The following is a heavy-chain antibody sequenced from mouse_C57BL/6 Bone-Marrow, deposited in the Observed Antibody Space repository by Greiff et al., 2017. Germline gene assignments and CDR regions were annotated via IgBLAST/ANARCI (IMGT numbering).Heavy chain of an antibody. V-gene: IGHV1-69*01. J-gene: IGHJ2*01. D-gene: IGHD4-1*01. CDR1: GYTFTSYW. CDR2: IDPSDSYT. Sequence: QVQLKQPGAELVMPGASVKLSCKASGYTFTSYWMHWVKQRPGQGLAWIGEIDPSDSYTNYNQKFKGKSTLTVDKSSSTAYMQLSSLTSDDSAVYYCARESNWDYFDYWGQGTTLTGSS. CDR3: ARESNWDYFDY.